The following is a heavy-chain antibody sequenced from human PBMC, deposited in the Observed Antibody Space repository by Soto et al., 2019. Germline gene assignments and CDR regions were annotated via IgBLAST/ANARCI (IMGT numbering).Heavy chain of an antibody. CDR1: GGSISSYY. V-gene: IGHV4-4*07. Sequence: PSETLSLTCTVSGGSISSYYWSWIRQPAGKGLEWIGRIYTSGSTNYNPSLKSRVTMSVDTSENQFSLKLSSVTAADTAVYYCARGLRRVVAANWFDPWGQGTLVTVSS. D-gene: IGHD2-15*01. J-gene: IGHJ5*02. CDR3: ARGLRRVVAANWFDP. CDR2: IYTSGST.